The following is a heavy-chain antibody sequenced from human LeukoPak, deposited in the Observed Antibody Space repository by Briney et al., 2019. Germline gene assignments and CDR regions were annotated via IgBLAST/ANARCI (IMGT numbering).Heavy chain of an antibody. CDR2: ISSNGGNT. D-gene: IGHD5-18*01. J-gene: IGHJ4*02. V-gene: IGHV3-64D*06. CDR3: VKHACGFSFGTYYFDY. Sequence: GGSLRLSCSASGFTFTVYALHWVRQAPGKGLEFVSAISSNGGNTYYADSVKGRFTISRDNSKNTLYLQMSSLKPEDTAVYYCVKHACGFSFGTYYFDYWGQGTLVTVSS. CDR1: GFTFTVYA.